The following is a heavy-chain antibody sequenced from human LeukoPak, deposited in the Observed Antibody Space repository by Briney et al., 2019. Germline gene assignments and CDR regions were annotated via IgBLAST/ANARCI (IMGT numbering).Heavy chain of an antibody. D-gene: IGHD6-13*01. CDR3: ARGVYSSSLNILRYFDY. CDR2: IIPIFGTA. J-gene: IGHJ4*02. CDR1: GGTLSSYA. Sequence: SVKVSCKASGGTLSSYAISWVRQAPGQGLEWMGGIIPIFGTANYAQKFQGRVTITTDESTSTAYMELSSLRSEDTAVYYCARGVYSSSLNILRYFDYWGQGTLVTVSS. V-gene: IGHV1-69*05.